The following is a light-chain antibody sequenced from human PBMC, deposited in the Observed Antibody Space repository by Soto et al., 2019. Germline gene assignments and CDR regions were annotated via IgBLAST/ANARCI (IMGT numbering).Light chain of an antibody. J-gene: IGKJ5*01. CDR1: QDISYH. CDR3: QQFDDLPAIT. Sequence: DIQMTQSPPSLSASVGDRVTITCQASQDISYHLHWYQQKSGKAPKLLISYASNLETGVPSRFVGSGYVKDYTFAISSLQPEDIDTYFCQQFDDLPAITFGQGTRLDIK. V-gene: IGKV1-33*01. CDR2: YAS.